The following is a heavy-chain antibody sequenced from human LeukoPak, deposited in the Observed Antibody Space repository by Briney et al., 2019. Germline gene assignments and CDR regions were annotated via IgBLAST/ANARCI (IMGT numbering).Heavy chain of an antibody. Sequence: ASAKVSCKASGGTFSSYAISWVRQAPGQGLEWMGGIIPIFGTANYAQKFQGRVTITADESTSTAYMELSSLRSEDTAVYYCARGRQLLSTPIRAFDIWGQGTMVTVSS. V-gene: IGHV1-69*13. CDR2: IIPIFGTA. J-gene: IGHJ3*02. CDR1: GGTFSSYA. D-gene: IGHD3-10*01. CDR3: ARGRQLLSTPIRAFDI.